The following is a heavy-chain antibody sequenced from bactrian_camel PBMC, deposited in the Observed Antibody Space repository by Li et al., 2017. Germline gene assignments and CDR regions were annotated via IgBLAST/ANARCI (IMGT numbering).Heavy chain of an antibody. CDR1: GYTSSRYS. V-gene: IGHV3S53*01. Sequence: HVQLVESGGDSVQAGGSLRLSCAASGYTSSRYSMGWFRQAPGKDREGVAAIDSVGSTAYALSVKGRFTTSRDNAQNLVYLQLNSLKVEDTGVYYCVAAGSPRNSLAQNYWGQGTQVTVS. J-gene: IGHJ4*01. D-gene: IGHD1*01. CDR3: VAAGSPRNSLAQNY. CDR2: IDSVGST.